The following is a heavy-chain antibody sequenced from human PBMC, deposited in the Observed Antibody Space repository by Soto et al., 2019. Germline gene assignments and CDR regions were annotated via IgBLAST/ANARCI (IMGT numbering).Heavy chain of an antibody. V-gene: IGHV3-30*03. CDR3: VSDRGYGHASVPYS. Sequence: QAQLVESGGGVVQPGRSLRLSCAASGFAFSSYGMHWVRQAPGTGLEWVAVISYDGSLQHYADSVKGRFTISRDNSKKMMLFHISSLRADDTAVYYCVSDRGYGHASVPYSWGQGTLVSVSS. CDR1: GFAFSSYG. J-gene: IGHJ4*02. D-gene: IGHD5-18*01. CDR2: ISYDGSLQ.